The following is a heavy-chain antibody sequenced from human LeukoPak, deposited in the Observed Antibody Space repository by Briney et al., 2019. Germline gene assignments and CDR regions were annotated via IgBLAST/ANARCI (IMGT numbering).Heavy chain of an antibody. D-gene: IGHD3-22*01. CDR3: ARGTARYYYDSSGYSDY. J-gene: IGHJ4*02. Sequence: ASVKVSCKGSDYTFTSYGISWVRQAPGQGLEWMGWISAYNGNTNYAQKFQGRVTMSTDTSTSTAYMELRSLRSDDTAVYYCARGTARYYYDSSGYSDYWGQGTLVTVSS. CDR1: DYTFTSYG. CDR2: ISAYNGNT. V-gene: IGHV1-18*01.